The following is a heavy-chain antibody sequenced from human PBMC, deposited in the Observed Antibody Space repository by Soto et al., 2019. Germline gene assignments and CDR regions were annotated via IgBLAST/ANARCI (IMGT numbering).Heavy chain of an antibody. Sequence: QVQLVESGGGVVQPGRSLRLSCAASGFTFSSYGIHWVRQAPGKGLEWVAAISYDGSNKYYAESVKGRFTISRDNSKNMLYLQMNGMRVEDTAVYYCAKVWGVVTASDYWGQGTLVTVSS. D-gene: IGHD2-21*02. J-gene: IGHJ4*02. V-gene: IGHV3-30*18. CDR2: ISYDGSNK. CDR1: GFTFSSYG. CDR3: AKVWGVVTASDY.